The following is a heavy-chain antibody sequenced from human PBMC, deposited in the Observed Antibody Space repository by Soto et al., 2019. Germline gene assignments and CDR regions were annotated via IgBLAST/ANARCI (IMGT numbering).Heavy chain of an antibody. D-gene: IGHD2-15*01. J-gene: IGHJ4*02. CDR2: MSWNSGGI. CDR3: AKDLGGCYDAGAGFDF. V-gene: IGHV3-9*01. CDR1: GFTFENFA. Sequence: EVQLVESGGGLVQPGRSLRLSCAASGFTFENFAMHWVRQVPGKGLEWVSGMSWNSGGIGYADFVKGRFTISRDNAKNSLFLEMNSLRSEDTALYYCAKDLGGCYDAGAGFDFWGPGILVTVSS.